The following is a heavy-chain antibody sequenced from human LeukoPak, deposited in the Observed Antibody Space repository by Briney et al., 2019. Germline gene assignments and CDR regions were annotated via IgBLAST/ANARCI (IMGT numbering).Heavy chain of an antibody. CDR1: GGSFSGYY. J-gene: IGHJ4*02. CDR2: INHSGST. V-gene: IGHV4-34*01. Sequence: SETLSLTCAVYGGSFSGYYWSWIRQPPGEGLEWIGEINHSGSTNYNPSLKSRVTISVDTSKNQFSLKLSSVTAADTAVYYCAKGPIVGALYYWGQGTLVTVSS. D-gene: IGHD1-26*01. CDR3: AKGPIVGALYY.